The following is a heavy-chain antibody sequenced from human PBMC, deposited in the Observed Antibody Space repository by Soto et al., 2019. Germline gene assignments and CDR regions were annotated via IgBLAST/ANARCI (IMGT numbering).Heavy chain of an antibody. CDR1: GGSISSGDSY. CDR2: IFYSGST. CDR3: ARYCSGGSCYPFDY. V-gene: IGHV4-30-4*01. D-gene: IGHD2-15*01. Sequence: QVQLQESGPGLVKPSQTLSLTCTVSGGSISSGDSYWSWIRQPPGKGLEWIGYIFYSGSTYYNPSLKSRVTISVSTSKNQFSLKLSAVTAADTAVYYCARYCSGGSCYPFDYWGQGTLVTVSS. J-gene: IGHJ4*02.